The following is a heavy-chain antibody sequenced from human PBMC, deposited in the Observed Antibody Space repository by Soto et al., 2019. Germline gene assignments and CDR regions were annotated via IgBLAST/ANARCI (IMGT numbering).Heavy chain of an antibody. CDR2: IYYSGST. CDR1: GGSISSGGYY. D-gene: IGHD3-16*01. J-gene: IGHJ4*02. V-gene: IGHV4-31*03. Sequence: QVQLQESGPGLVKPSQTLSLTCTVSGGSISSGGYYWSWIRQHPGKGLEWIGSIYYSGSTYYNPSLKSRVTISVDTSTNQFSLKLSSVTXADTXXXXXXXGVLHWGQGTLVTVSS. CDR3: XXGVLH.